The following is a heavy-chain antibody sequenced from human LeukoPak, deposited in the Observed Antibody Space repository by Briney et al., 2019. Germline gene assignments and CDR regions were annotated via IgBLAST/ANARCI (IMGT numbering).Heavy chain of an antibody. CDR2: IIPIFGTA. V-gene: IGHV1-69*13. J-gene: IGHJ5*02. CDR3: AVHIVVVPAAINAVFGP. CDR1: GGTFSSYA. Sequence: SVKVSCKASGGTFSSYAISWVRQAPGQGLEWMGGIIPIFGTANYAQKFQGRVTITADESTSTAYMELSSLRSEDTTVYYCAVHIVVVPAAINAVFGPWGQGTLVTVSS. D-gene: IGHD2-2*01.